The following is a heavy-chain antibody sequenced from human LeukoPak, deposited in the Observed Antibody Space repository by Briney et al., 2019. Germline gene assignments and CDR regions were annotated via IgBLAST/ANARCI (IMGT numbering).Heavy chain of an antibody. Sequence: ASVKVCCKASGYTFTSYGISWVRQAPGQGLEWMGWISAYNGNTNYAQKLQGRVTMTTDTSTSTAYMELRSLRSDDTAVYYCARVGSGSYSYYYYMDVWGKGTTVTVSS. J-gene: IGHJ6*03. D-gene: IGHD1-26*01. V-gene: IGHV1-18*01. CDR2: ISAYNGNT. CDR1: GYTFTSYG. CDR3: ARVGSGSYSYYYYMDV.